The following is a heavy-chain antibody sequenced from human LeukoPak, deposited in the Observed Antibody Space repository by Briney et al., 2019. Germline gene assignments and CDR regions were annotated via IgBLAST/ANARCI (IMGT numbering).Heavy chain of an antibody. V-gene: IGHV5-51*01. CDR2: IYPGDSDT. J-gene: IGHJ3*01. Sequence: HGASLKISCQASGYIFTTYWIAWVRPMPGKGLEWMGIIYPGDSDTRYSPSFQSQVTISADKSISTAYLHWSRLTPPDTALYSCAPPATAAAGSAFALWGQGTMVIVSS. CDR1: GYIFTTYW. CDR3: APPATAAAGSAFAL. D-gene: IGHD6-13*01.